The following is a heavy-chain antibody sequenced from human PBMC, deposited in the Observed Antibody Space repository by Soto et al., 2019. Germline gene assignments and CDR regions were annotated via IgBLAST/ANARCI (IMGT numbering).Heavy chain of an antibody. Sequence: QVQLVQSGAEVKKPGSSLKLSCRASGGSFTSYSISWLRQAPGQGLEWMGGIIPVFGTTSYAQRLQGRVTISADDSTRTGYLNLSSLISEDTAVYYCARDPRIYCTSSSCHRDFGSWGQGTLVTVSS. CDR2: IIPVFGTT. CDR3: ARDPRIYCTSSSCHRDFGS. D-gene: IGHD2-2*01. V-gene: IGHV1-69*01. J-gene: IGHJ4*02. CDR1: GGSFTSYS.